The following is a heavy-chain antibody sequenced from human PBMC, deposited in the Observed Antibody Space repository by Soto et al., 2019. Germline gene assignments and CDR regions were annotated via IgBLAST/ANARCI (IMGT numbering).Heavy chain of an antibody. Sequence: ASVKVSCKASGGTFSSYTISWVRQAPGEGLEWMGRIIPILGIANYAQKFQGRVTITADKSTSTAYMELSSLRSEDTAVYYCATGLYSGYDDYYFDYWGQGTLVTVSS. CDR3: ATGLYSGYDDYYFDY. CDR2: IIPILGIA. CDR1: GGTFSSYT. D-gene: IGHD5-12*01. J-gene: IGHJ4*02. V-gene: IGHV1-69*02.